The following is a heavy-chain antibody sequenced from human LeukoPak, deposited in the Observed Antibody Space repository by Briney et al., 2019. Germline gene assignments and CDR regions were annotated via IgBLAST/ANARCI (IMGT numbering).Heavy chain of an antibody. CDR1: GGSISSYY. V-gene: IGHV4-59*01. Sequence: PSETLSLTCTVSGGSISSYYWSWIRQPPGKGLEWIGYTYYSGSTNYNPSLKSRVTISVDTSKNQFSLKLSSVTAADTAVYYCARDRNIAAAGTYRYYYYGMDVWGQGTTVTVSS. D-gene: IGHD6-13*01. CDR2: TYYSGST. CDR3: ARDRNIAAAGTYRYYYYGMDV. J-gene: IGHJ6*02.